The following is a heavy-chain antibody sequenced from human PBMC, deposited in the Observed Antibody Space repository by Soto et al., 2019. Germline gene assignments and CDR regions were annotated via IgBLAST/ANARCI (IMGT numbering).Heavy chain of an antibody. V-gene: IGHV4-4*07. CDR1: GGSISSYY. CDR3: ARHRMEGSSRSSYFYSGIDV. D-gene: IGHD6-6*01. J-gene: IGHJ6*02. CDR2: IYTSGST. Sequence: QVQLQESGPGLVKPSGTLSLTCTVSGGSISSYYCNWIRQPAGKGLEWIGHIYTSGSTKYNPSLKGRVTMSVDTSKNQFCLNPNSVTAADAAVYFCARHRMEGSSRSSYFYSGIDVWGQGTTVTVSS.